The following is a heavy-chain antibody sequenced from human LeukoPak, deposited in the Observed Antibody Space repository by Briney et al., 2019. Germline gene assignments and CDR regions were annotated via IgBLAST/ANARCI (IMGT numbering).Heavy chain of an antibody. J-gene: IGHJ4*02. CDR1: GYTFTSYF. D-gene: IGHD6-13*01. CDR2: INPSGGST. Sequence: ASVKVSCKASGYTFTSYFMHWVRQAPGQGLEWMGIINPSGGSTSYTQKFQGRVAMTRDTSTSTVYMELSSLRSEDTAAYYCARDSGMKQQLDYFDNWGQGTLVTVSS. V-gene: IGHV1-46*01. CDR3: ARDSGMKQQLDYFDN.